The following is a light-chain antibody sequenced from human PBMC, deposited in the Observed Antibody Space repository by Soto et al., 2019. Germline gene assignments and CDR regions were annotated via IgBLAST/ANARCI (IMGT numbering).Light chain of an antibody. V-gene: IGLV2-14*01. CDR2: EVS. J-gene: IGLJ1*01. CDR3: SSYTSSSTPLYV. Sequence: QSVLTQPASVSGSPGQSITISRTGTSSDVGGYNYVSWYQQHPGKAPKLMIYEVSNRPSGVSNRFSGSKSGNTASLTISGLQAEDEADYYCSSYTSSSTPLYVFGTGTKVTVL. CDR1: SSDVGGYNY.